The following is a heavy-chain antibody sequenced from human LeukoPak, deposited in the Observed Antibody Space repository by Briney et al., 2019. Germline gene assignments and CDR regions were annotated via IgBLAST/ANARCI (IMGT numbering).Heavy chain of an antibody. Sequence: GGSLRLSCAASGITVSSKYMSWVRQAPGKGLEWVSVIYSGGSTYYADSVKGRFTISRHNSKNTLYLQMNSLRAEDTAVYYCARMLRYFDWLTDYWGQGTLVTVSS. CDR2: IYSGGST. CDR3: ARMLRYFDWLTDY. J-gene: IGHJ4*02. V-gene: IGHV3-53*04. CDR1: GITVSSKY. D-gene: IGHD3-9*01.